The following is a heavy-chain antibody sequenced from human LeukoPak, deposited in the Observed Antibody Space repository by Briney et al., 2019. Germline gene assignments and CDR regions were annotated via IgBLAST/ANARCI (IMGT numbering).Heavy chain of an antibody. Sequence: ASVKVSCKASGYTFTSYGISWVRQAPGQGLEWMGWISAYNGNTNYAQKLQGRVTMTTDTSTSTAYMELRSLRSDDTAVYYCARAAPKHIVVVPTYWGQGTLVTVSS. CDR2: ISAYNGNT. V-gene: IGHV1-18*01. J-gene: IGHJ4*02. CDR3: ARAAPKHIVVVPTY. D-gene: IGHD2-21*01. CDR1: GYTFTSYG.